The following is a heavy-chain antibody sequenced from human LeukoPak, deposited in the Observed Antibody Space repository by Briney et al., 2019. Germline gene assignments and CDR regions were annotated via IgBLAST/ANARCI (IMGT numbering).Heavy chain of an antibody. CDR1: GFTLSDYY. J-gene: IGHJ4*02. D-gene: IGHD1-26*01. Sequence: PGGSLRLSCAASGFTLSDYYMSWVRQAPGKGLEWVSGISASGGSTYCADSVKGRFTISRDNSKNTLYVQMNSLRAEDTAVYYCARSYRATLDYWGQGTLVTVSS. V-gene: IGHV3-23*01. CDR3: ARSYRATLDY. CDR2: ISASGGST.